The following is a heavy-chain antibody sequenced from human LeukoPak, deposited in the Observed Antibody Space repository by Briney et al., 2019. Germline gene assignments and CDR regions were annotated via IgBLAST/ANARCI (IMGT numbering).Heavy chain of an antibody. J-gene: IGHJ4*02. D-gene: IGHD6-19*01. CDR1: GFTFSSYS. CDR2: ISSSSSTI. Sequence: GGSLRLSCAASGFTFSSYSMNWVRQAPGKGLEWVSYISSSSSTIYYADSVKGRFTISRDNSKNTLYLQMNSLRAEDTAVYYCAKRTGIAVAGPFFDYWGQGTLVTVSS. CDR3: AKRTGIAVAGPFFDY. V-gene: IGHV3-48*01.